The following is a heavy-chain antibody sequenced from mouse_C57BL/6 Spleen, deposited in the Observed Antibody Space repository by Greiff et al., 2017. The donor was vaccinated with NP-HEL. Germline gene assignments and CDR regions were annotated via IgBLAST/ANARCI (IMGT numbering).Heavy chain of an antibody. CDR3: ARDGSSYVGFAY. CDR2: INPSTGGT. V-gene: IGHV1-42*01. Sequence: GYSFTGYYMNWVKQSPEKSLEWIGEINPSTGGTTYNQKFKAKATLTVDKSSSTAYMQLKSLTSEDSAVYYCARDGSSYVGFAYWGQGTLVTVSA. J-gene: IGHJ3*01. D-gene: IGHD1-1*01. CDR1: GYSFTGYY.